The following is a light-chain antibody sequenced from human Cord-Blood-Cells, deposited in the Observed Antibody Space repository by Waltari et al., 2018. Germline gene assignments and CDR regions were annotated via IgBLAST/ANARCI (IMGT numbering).Light chain of an antibody. CDR2: GAS. CDR3: QQYNNWPPT. V-gene: IGKV3-15*01. CDR1: QSVSSN. Sequence: EIVMTQSPATLSVSPGDRATLSCRASQSVSSNLAWYQQKPGPAPRLLIYGASTRATGIPARFSGSGSGTEFTLTISSLQSEDFAVYYCQQYNNWPPTFGGGTKVEIK. J-gene: IGKJ4*01.